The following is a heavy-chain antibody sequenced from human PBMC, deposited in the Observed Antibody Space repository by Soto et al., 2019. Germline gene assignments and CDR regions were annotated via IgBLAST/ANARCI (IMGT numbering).Heavy chain of an antibody. CDR2: ISGSGGST. CDR3: AKSSGGRDSSGYSYYYYGMDV. J-gene: IGHJ6*02. Sequence: EVQLLESGGGLVQPGGSLRLSCAASGFTFSSYAMSWVRQAPGKGLEWVSAISGSGGSTYYADSVKGRFTISRDNSKNTLYLQMNSLRVEDTAVYYCAKSSGGRDSSGYSYYYYGMDVWGQGTTVTVSS. D-gene: IGHD3-22*01. V-gene: IGHV3-23*01. CDR1: GFTFSSYA.